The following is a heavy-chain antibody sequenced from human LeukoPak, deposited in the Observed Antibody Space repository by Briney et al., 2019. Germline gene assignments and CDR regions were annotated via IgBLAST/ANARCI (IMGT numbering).Heavy chain of an antibody. D-gene: IGHD3-3*01. Sequence: SETLSLTCTVSGGSISSSSYYWGWIRQPPGKGLEWIGSIYYSGSTYYNPSLKSRVTISVDTSKNQFSLKLSSVTAADTAVYYCAVSPNYDFWSGYYALVSNWFDPWGQGTLVTVSS. CDR1: GGSISSSSYY. CDR3: AVSPNYDFWSGYYALVSNWFDP. CDR2: IYYSGST. V-gene: IGHV4-39*01. J-gene: IGHJ5*02.